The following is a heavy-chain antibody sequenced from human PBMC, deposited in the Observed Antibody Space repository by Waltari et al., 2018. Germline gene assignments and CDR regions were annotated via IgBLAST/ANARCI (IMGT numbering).Heavy chain of an antibody. D-gene: IGHD4-17*01. CDR3: AKGDTLTTRFFDP. V-gene: IGHV3-21*01. J-gene: IGHJ5*02. CDR2: LNYNANYT. Sequence: EVQLVESGGGLVKLGGSLPRSCAASGFTFNSQSMIWVRQAPGKGLEWFSYLNYNANYTYYSDSVTGRFTISRDSATNSLYLQMTNLRVEDTAVYYCAKGDTLTTRFFDPWGQGTLVTVSS. CDR1: GFTFNSQS.